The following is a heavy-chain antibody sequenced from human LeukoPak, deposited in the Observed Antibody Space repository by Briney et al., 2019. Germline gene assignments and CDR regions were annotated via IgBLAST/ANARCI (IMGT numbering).Heavy chain of an antibody. Sequence: GASVNVSCKASGGTFSSYAISWVRQAPGQGLEWMGRIIPILGIANYAQKFQGRVTITADKSTSTAYMELSSLRSEDTAVYYCARAPYDSSGYYYPVDYWGQGTLVTVSS. J-gene: IGHJ4*02. CDR1: GGTFSSYA. CDR3: ARAPYDSSGYYYPVDY. V-gene: IGHV1-69*04. CDR2: IIPILGIA. D-gene: IGHD3-22*01.